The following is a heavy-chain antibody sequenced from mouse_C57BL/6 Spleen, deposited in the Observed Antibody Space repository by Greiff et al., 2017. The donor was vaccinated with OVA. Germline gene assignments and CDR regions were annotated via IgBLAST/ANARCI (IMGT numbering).Heavy chain of an antibody. CDR3: ARRIYYGNVMDY. D-gene: IGHD2-1*01. CDR2: ISNGGGST. Sequence: EVQRVESGGGLVQPGGSLKLSCAASGFTFSDYYMYWVRQTPEKRLEWVAYISNGGGSTYYPDTVKGRFTISRDNAKNTLYLQMSRLKSEDTAMYYCARRIYYGNVMDYWGQGTSVTVSS. V-gene: IGHV5-12*01. J-gene: IGHJ4*01. CDR1: GFTFSDYY.